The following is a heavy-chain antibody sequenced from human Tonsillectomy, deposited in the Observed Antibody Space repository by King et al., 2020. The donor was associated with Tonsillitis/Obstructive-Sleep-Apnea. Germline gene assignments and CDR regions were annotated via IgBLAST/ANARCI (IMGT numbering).Heavy chain of an antibody. J-gene: IGHJ4*02. CDR1: GFTFGAYW. Sequence: VQLVESGGGLVQPGGSLRLSCSASGFTFGAYWMSWVRQVPGKGLEWVANINQDESHKSCVDSVRGRFTISRDNSKNSVSLQMNSLRAEDTAIYFCARVGYNDYDRDNWGQGALVTVSS. V-gene: IGHV3-7*01. D-gene: IGHD5-12*01. CDR2: INQDESHK. CDR3: ARVGYNDYDRDN.